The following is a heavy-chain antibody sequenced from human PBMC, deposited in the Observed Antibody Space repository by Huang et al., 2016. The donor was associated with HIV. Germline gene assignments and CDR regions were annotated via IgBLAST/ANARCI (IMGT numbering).Heavy chain of an antibody. CDR3: ARGFNDYASDNLGVYYFDS. CDR1: GGAFRGSS. V-gene: IGHV4-34*02. D-gene: IGHD3-16*01. Sequence: QVQLKQWGAGLLKPSETLSLTCAVYGGAFRGSSWTWIRQFPEKGLEWIGDINHNGKIIYTPSLSARVTISTVTSKNHFSLHLTSVTAADTALYYCARGFNDYASDNLGVYYFDSWGLGTLVTVSP. CDR2: INHNGKI. J-gene: IGHJ4*02.